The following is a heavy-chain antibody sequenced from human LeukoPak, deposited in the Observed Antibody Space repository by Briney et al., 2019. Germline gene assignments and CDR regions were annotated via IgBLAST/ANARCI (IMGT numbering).Heavy chain of an antibody. V-gene: IGHV3-9*01. J-gene: IGHJ6*02. CDR1: GFTFDDYA. CDR3: AKDLRSPVYGSGIYGMDV. D-gene: IGHD3-10*01. CDR2: ISWNSGSI. Sequence: SLRLSCAASGFTFDDYAMHWVRQAPGEGLEWVSGISWNSGSIGYADSVKGRFTISRDNAKNSLYLQMNSLRAEDTALYYCAKDLRSPVYGSGIYGMDVWGQGTTVTVSS.